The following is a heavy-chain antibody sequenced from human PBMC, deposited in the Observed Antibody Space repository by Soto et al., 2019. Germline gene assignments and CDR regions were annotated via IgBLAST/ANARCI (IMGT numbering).Heavy chain of an antibody. V-gene: IGHV1-2*04. CDR2: VNPKRGDA. CDR3: XXXXXXPGQYWYFDL. CDR1: GYKFTNYY. J-gene: IGHJ2*01. Sequence: QVVLVQSGAEVKKPGDSVKVSCKSSGYKFTNYYIHWVRQAPGQGPEWMGWVNPKRGDAIYAQKFQGWVTMTRDMATTTXXXXXXXXXXXXXXXXXXXXXXXXPGQYWYFDLWGRGTLVTVSS.